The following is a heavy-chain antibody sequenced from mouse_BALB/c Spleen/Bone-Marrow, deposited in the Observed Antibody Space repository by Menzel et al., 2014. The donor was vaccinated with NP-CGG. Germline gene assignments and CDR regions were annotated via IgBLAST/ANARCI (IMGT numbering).Heavy chain of an antibody. CDR2: INPSNGRT. CDR3: ASHRGAY. Sequence: QVQLQQSGAELVKPGASVKLSCKASGYTFXSYWMHWVKQRPGQGLEWIGEINPSNGRTNYNEKFKIKATLTVGKSSSTAYMQLSSLTSEDSAVYYCASHRGAYWGQGTLVTVSA. V-gene: IGHV1S81*02. J-gene: IGHJ3*01. CDR1: GYTFXSYW.